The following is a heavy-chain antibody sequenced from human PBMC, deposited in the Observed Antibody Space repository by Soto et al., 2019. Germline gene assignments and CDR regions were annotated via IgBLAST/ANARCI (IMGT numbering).Heavy chain of an antibody. CDR1: GGSISSYY. D-gene: IGHD6-13*01. J-gene: IGHJ4*02. V-gene: IGHV4-59*01. CDR2: IYYSGST. Sequence: QVQLQESGPGLVKPSETLSLTCTVSGGSISSYYWSWIRQPPGKGLEWIGYIYYSGSTNYNPSLKSRVTISVDTSKNQVSLKLSSVTAADTAVYYCARSSGYSSSRFDYWGQGILVTVSS. CDR3: ARSSGYSSSRFDY.